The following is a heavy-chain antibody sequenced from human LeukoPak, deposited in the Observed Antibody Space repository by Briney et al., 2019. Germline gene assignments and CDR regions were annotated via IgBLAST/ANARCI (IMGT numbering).Heavy chain of an antibody. CDR1: GFTFSSYS. CDR3: ARGGYDILTGRLNWFDP. Sequence: GGSLSLSCAASGFTFSSYSMTWFRQAPGKGLEWVSSISSSSSYIYYADSVKGRFTISRDNAKNSLYLQMNSLRAEDTAVYYCARGGYDILTGRLNWFDPWGQGTLVTVSS. V-gene: IGHV3-21*01. D-gene: IGHD3-9*01. CDR2: ISSSSSYI. J-gene: IGHJ5*02.